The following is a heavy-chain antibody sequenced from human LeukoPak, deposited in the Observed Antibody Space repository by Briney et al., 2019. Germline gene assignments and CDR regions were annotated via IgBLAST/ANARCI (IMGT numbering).Heavy chain of an antibody. CDR3: AKEIDTLGTNAFDI. Sequence: GGSLRLACAASGFTFDDYAMHWVRQAPGKGLEWVSLISGDGGSTYYADSVRGRFTISRDNSKNSLYLQMDSLRTEDTAFYYCAKEIDTLGTNAFDIWGQGTMVTVSS. CDR1: GFTFDDYA. V-gene: IGHV3-43*02. CDR2: ISGDGGST. D-gene: IGHD2-15*01. J-gene: IGHJ3*02.